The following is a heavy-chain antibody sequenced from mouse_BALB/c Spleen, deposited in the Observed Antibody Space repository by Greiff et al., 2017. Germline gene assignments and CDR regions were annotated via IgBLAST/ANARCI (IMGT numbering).Heavy chain of an antibody. V-gene: IGHV1-7*01. D-gene: IGHD2-4*01. J-gene: IGHJ4*01. CDR3: ARSDYDYDGHYYAMDY. CDR2: INPSTGYT. Sequence: VQLQQSGAELAKPGASVKMSCKASGYTFTSYWMHWVKQRPGQGLEWIGYINPSTGYTEYNQKFKDKATLTADKSSSTAYMQLSSLTSEDSAVYYCARSDYDYDGHYYAMDYWGQGTSVTVSS. CDR1: GYTFTSYW.